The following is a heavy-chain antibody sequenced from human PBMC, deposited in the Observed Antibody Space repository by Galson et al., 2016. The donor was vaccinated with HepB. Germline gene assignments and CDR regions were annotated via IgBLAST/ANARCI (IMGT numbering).Heavy chain of an antibody. Sequence: SLRLSCAASGFAFSGSAMHWVRQAPGKGLEWVAAISYHGSDKYYADSVKGRVTISRDNSNNTLYLQMNSLRAEDTAVYFCAKEMVRGVFTINWFGTWGQGTQVSVSS. CDR3: AKEMVRGVFTINWFGT. V-gene: IGHV3-30-3*01. CDR2: ISYHGSDK. J-gene: IGHJ5*02. D-gene: IGHD3-10*01. CDR1: GFAFSGSA.